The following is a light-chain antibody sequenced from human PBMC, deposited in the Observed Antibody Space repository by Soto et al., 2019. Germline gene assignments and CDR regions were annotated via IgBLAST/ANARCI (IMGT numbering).Light chain of an antibody. CDR3: SSYAGSSNV. CDR2: EVN. V-gene: IGLV2-8*01. CDR1: SSDVGGYNY. J-gene: IGLJ1*01. Sequence: QSALTQPPPASGSPGQSVAISCTGTSSDVGGYNYVSWYQQHPGKAPKLMIYEVNKRPSGVPDRFSGSKSCNTASLTVSGLQAEDEADYYCSSYAGSSNVFGTGTKVTVL.